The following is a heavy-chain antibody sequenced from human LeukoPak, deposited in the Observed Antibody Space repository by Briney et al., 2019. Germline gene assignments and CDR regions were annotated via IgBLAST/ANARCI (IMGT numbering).Heavy chain of an antibody. CDR2: IYDTDTR. J-gene: IGHJ4*02. Sequence: PGGSLRLSCVASGFCVRTNYMNWVRQAPGKRPEWVAIIYDTDTRVYTDSVKGRFTISRDNSENTVSLQMNSLRVEDTAVYYCARSRAFDYWGRGTLVTVSS. CDR3: ARSRAFDY. CDR1: GFCVRTNY. V-gene: IGHV3-53*01.